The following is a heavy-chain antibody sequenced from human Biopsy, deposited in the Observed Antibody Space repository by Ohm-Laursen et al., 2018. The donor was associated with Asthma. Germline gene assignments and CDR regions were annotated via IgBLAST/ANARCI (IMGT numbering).Heavy chain of an antibody. Sequence: SSVKVSCKASGDSFSNYAISWVRQAPGQGLGWMGGLIPVLGTPDHAQMFEGRVTITADESTSTAYMELSSLSSEDTAVYYCARGYSGSDRIVYYYSGLEVWGQGTTVTLSS. CDR1: GDSFSNYA. CDR3: ARGYSGSDRIVYYYSGLEV. J-gene: IGHJ6*02. D-gene: IGHD5-12*01. CDR2: LIPVLGTP. V-gene: IGHV1-69*01.